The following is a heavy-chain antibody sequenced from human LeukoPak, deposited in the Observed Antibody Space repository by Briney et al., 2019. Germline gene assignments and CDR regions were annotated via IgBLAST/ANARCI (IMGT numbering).Heavy chain of an antibody. Sequence: PGGSLRLSCAASGFTFSSYWMHWVRQAPGKGLVWVSRINSDGSSTNYADSVKGRFTISRDNAKNTLYLQMNSLRAEDTAVYYCARLRELPEKRAKYYFDYWGQGTLVTVSS. D-gene: IGHD1-26*01. CDR3: ARLRELPEKRAKYYFDY. J-gene: IGHJ4*02. V-gene: IGHV3-74*01. CDR2: INSDGSST. CDR1: GFTFSSYW.